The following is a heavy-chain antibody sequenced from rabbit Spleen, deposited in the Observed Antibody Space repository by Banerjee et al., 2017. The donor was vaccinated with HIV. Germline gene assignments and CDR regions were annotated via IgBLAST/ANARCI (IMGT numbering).Heavy chain of an antibody. Sequence: QEQLEESGGDLVKPEGSLTLTCTASRFSFSSSYWISWVRQAPGKGLEWIGCIYTLSDSAYYATWAKGRFTISKTSSTTVTLQMTSLTAADTATYFCAGDHAISGYRFNLWGQGPWSPS. V-gene: IGHV1S45*01. CDR2: IYTLSDSA. J-gene: IGHJ4*01. D-gene: IGHD1-1*01. CDR1: RFSFSSSYW. CDR3: AGDHAISGYRFNL.